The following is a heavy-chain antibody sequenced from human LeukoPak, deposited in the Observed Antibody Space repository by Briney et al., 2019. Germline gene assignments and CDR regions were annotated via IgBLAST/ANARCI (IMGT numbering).Heavy chain of an antibody. V-gene: IGHV4-4*07. Sequence: SDTLSLTCTVSGGSISSYYWSWIRQPAGKGLEWIGRIHTSGSTNYNPSLKSRVTISVDKSKNQFSLKLSSVTAADTAVYYCARGPRSSSWSFDYWGQGTLVTVSS. J-gene: IGHJ4*02. CDR3: ARGPRSSSWSFDY. CDR2: IHTSGST. CDR1: GGSISSYY. D-gene: IGHD6-13*01.